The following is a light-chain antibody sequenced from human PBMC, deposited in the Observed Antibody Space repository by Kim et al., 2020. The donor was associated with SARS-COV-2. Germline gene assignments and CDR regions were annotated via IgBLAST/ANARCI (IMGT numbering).Light chain of an antibody. CDR2: QDN. V-gene: IGLV3-1*01. CDR1: KLGDKY. CDR3: QAWDSVTVI. J-gene: IGLJ2*01. Sequence: SYELTQPPSVSVSPGQTANITASGDKLGDKYACWYQQKPGQSPVLVIYQDNKRPSGIPERFSGSNSGNTATLTISGTQAIDEADYYCQAWDSVTVIFGGGTQLTVL.